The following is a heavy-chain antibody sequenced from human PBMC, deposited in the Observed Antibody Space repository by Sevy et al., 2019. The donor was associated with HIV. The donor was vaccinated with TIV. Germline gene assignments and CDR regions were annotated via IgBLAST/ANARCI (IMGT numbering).Heavy chain of an antibody. Sequence: SETLSLTCIVSGGPISTCANFWGWIRQPPGKGLEWIGSIYCGWSTYYDPSLKSRIAISVDTSNNQFSLKVNSVSAADTAVYYCARGRITFFDDWGQGALVTVSS. D-gene: IGHD3-16*01. V-gene: IGHV4-39*01. CDR2: IYCGWST. CDR1: GGPISTCANF. J-gene: IGHJ4*02. CDR3: ARGRITFFDD.